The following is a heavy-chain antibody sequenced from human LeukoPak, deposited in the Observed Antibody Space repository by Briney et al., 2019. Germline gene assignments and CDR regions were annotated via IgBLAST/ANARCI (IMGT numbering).Heavy chain of an antibody. J-gene: IGHJ6*02. CDR1: GGSLTAYY. CDR3: ARLLPIKGGDV. D-gene: IGHD2-15*01. CDR2: INHSGGT. Sequence: PSETLSLTCAVYGGSLTAYYRSWFRQPPGKGLGGIGEINHSGGTNYNASLKSRVAISVDTSKNQCSLKVASVTAADTVVYYCARLLPIKGGDVWGQGTTVTVSS. V-gene: IGHV4-34*01.